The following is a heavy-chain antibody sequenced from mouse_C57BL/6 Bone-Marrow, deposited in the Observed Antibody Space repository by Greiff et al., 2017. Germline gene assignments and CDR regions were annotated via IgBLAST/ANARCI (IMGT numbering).Heavy chain of an antibody. J-gene: IGHJ3*01. Sequence: QVQLKESGPELVKPGASVKLSCKASGYTFTSYDINWVKQRPGQGLEWIGWIDPRNGSTNYNEKFKGKATLTVDTSSSTAYMELHSLTSEDSAVYFCARGAYWGQGTLVTVSA. CDR2: IDPRNGST. CDR1: GYTFTSYD. V-gene: IGHV1-85*01. CDR3: ARGAY.